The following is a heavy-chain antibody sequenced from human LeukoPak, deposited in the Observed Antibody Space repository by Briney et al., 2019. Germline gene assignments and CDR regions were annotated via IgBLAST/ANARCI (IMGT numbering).Heavy chain of an antibody. D-gene: IGHD2-2*02. CDR1: GGTFSSYA. J-gene: IGHJ5*02. V-gene: IGHV1-69*05. CDR2: IIPIFGTA. Sequence: GASVKVSCKASGGTFSSYAISWVRQAPGQGLEWMGGIIPIFGTANYAQKFQGRVTITTDESTSTAYMELSSLRSEDTAVYYCARGADCSSTSCYTASWSDPWGQGTLVTVSS. CDR3: ARGADCSSTSCYTASWSDP.